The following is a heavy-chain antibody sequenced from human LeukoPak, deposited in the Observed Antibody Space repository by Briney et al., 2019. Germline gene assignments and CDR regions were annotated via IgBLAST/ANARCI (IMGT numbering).Heavy chain of an antibody. Sequence: KPSETLSLTCAVYGGSFGNYYWGWIRQPPGKGLEWIGSIYYTGNTYYNPSLKSRVTISVDTSKKQFSLKLSSVTAADTAVYYCARQDYGSGTTDYWGQGTLVTVSS. V-gene: IGHV4-39*01. J-gene: IGHJ4*02. D-gene: IGHD3-10*01. CDR2: IYYTGNT. CDR3: ARQDYGSGTTDY. CDR1: GGSFGNYY.